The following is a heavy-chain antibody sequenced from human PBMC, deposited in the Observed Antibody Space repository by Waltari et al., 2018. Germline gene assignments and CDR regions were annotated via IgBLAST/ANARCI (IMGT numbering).Heavy chain of an antibody. J-gene: IGHJ4*02. CDR1: GFSFSEFG. Sequence: EVQLVESGGRLVQPGRSLRLSCATSGFSFSEFGISWFSHVPGRGLEWVGFLRSEAYGGTPEYAASVRGRFTISRDDSKGLAYLQMNNLRTEDTAVYYCNGRDDYNGGHWGQGTLVTVSS. CDR2: LRSEAYGGTP. D-gene: IGHD4-4*01. CDR3: NGRDDYNGGH. V-gene: IGHV3-49*03.